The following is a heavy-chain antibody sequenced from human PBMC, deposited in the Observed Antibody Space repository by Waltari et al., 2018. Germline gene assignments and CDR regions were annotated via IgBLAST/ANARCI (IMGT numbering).Heavy chain of an antibody. V-gene: IGHV3-74*01. Sequence: EVQLVESGGGLGHPGGCLRLTCEASGFTFSTFWMHWVRHLPGKGLVWVSHIKPDGTSTDYGDSVECRFTISRDNAKNTLYLQMNSLRAEDTAIYYCVRDLYGRDDVWGQGTMVTVSS. CDR2: IKPDGTST. J-gene: IGHJ3*01. D-gene: IGHD3-10*01. CDR1: GFTFSTFW. CDR3: VRDLYGRDDV.